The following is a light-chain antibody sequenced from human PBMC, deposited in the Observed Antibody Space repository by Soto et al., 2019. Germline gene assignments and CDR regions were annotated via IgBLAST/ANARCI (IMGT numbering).Light chain of an antibody. J-gene: IGLJ1*01. Sequence: QSVLTQPRSVSGSPGQSVTISRTGTSSDVGGYNYVSWYQQHPGKAPKLMIYDVSKRPSGVPDRFSGSKSGNTASLTISGLQAEDEADYYCCSYAGSYPYVFGTGTKLTVL. CDR2: DVS. CDR3: CSYAGSYPYV. V-gene: IGLV2-11*01. CDR1: SSDVGGYNY.